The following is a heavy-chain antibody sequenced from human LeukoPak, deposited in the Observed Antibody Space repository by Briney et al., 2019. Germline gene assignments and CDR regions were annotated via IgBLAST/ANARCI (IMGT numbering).Heavy chain of an antibody. CDR2: IYPSGST. Sequence: SETLSLTCTVSGHSITGGHYWDWIRQPPGKGLEWIGSIYPSGSTYNNPSLKSRVTISVDTSKNQFSLKLTSVTAADTAVYYCARYNILAGSDYWGQGILVTVSS. J-gene: IGHJ4*02. CDR3: ARYNILAGSDY. CDR1: GHSITGGHY. D-gene: IGHD3-9*01. V-gene: IGHV4-38-2*02.